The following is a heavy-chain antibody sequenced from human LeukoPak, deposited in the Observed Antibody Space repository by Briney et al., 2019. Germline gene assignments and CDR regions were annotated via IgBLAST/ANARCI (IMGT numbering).Heavy chain of an antibody. V-gene: IGHV4-59*01. J-gene: IGHJ6*02. Sequence: PSETLSLTCTVSGGSISSYYWSWIRQPPGKGLEWIGYIYYSGSTNYNPSLKSRVTISVDTSKNQFSLKLSSVTAADTAVYYCARGRVAVTDYYYGMDVWGQGTTVTISS. CDR1: GGSISSYY. D-gene: IGHD2-21*02. CDR2: IYYSGST. CDR3: ARGRVAVTDYYYGMDV.